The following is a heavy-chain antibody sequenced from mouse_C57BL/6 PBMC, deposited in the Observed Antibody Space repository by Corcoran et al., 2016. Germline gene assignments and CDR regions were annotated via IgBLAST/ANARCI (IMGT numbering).Heavy chain of an antibody. CDR1: GYTFTTYG. D-gene: IGHD2-3*01. CDR2: INTYSGVP. V-gene: IGHV9-3*01. J-gene: IGHJ4*01. CDR3: ARDGYYDAMDY. Sequence: QIQLVQSGPELKKPGETVKISCKASGYTFTTYGMSWVKQAPGKGLKWMGWINTYSGVPTYADDFKGRFAFSLETSASTAYLQINNLKNEDTATYFCARDGYYDAMDYWGQGTSFTVSS.